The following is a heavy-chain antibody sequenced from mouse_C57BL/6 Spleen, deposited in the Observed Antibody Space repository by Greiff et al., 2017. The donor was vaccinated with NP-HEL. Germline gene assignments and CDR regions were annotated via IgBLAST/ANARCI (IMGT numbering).Heavy chain of an antibody. CDR1: GYSFTGYY. Sequence: VQLKQSGPELVKPGASVKISCKASGYSFTGYYMNWVKQSPEKSLEWIGEINPSTGGTTYNQKFKAKATLTVDKSSSTAYMQLKSLTSEDSAVYYCARMDYYGSSSNAYWGQGTLVTVSA. J-gene: IGHJ3*01. CDR2: INPSTGGT. D-gene: IGHD1-1*01. CDR3: ARMDYYGSSSNAY. V-gene: IGHV1-42*01.